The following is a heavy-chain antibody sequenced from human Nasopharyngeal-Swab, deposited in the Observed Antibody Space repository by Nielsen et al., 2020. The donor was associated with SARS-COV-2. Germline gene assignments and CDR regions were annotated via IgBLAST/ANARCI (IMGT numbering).Heavy chain of an antibody. CDR2: ISSSTTYI. D-gene: IGHD3-3*01. CDR3: ARDGLDYDFWSAYFMDV. J-gene: IGHJ6*02. V-gene: IGHV3-21*01. Sequence: GGSLRLSCAASGFTFSNYNMNWVRQAPGKGLEWVSSISSSTTYIYYADSVKGRFTISRDNAKNSLYLQMNSLRAKDTAVYYCARDGLDYDFWSAYFMDVWGQGTTVTVSS. CDR1: GFTFSNYN.